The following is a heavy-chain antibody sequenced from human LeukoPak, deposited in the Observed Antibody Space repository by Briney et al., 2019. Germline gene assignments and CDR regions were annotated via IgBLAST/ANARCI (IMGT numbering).Heavy chain of an antibody. V-gene: IGHV3-53*01. CDR3: ARTYSSSLNWFDP. Sequence: PGGSLRLSCAASGFTVSSNYMSWVRQAPGKGLEWVSIIYSGGSTYYADSVKGRFTISRDNSKNTLYLQMNSLRAKDTAVYYCARTYSSSLNWFDPWGQGTLVTVSS. CDR2: IYSGGST. J-gene: IGHJ5*02. D-gene: IGHD6-6*01. CDR1: GFTVSSNY.